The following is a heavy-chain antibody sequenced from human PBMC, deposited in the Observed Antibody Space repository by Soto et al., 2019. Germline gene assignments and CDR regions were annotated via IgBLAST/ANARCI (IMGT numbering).Heavy chain of an antibody. CDR2: IWFDGSQQ. V-gene: IGHV3-33*01. D-gene: IGHD2-21*01. Sequence: QVQLVESGGGVVQPGRSLRLSCAASGFIFGGNGMHWVRQAPGKGLEWVAMIWFDGSQQRYADFVQGRFIISSDNSKSRLDLEMNSPRVEDTAVYYCARDIGDKAYFEWGQGTLVTVSS. J-gene: IGHJ4*02. CDR1: GFIFGGNG. CDR3: ARDIGDKAYFE.